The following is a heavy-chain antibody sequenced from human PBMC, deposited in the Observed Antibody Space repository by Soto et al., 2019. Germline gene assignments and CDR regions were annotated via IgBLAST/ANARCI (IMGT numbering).Heavy chain of an antibody. D-gene: IGHD2-21*01. CDR3: ARGGGDRAVDAFDI. Sequence: QVQLVQSGAEVKKPGSSVKVSCKASGGTFSSYAISWVREAPGQGLEWMGGIIPIFGTANYAQKFQGRVTITADKSTSTAYMELSSLRSEDTAVYYCARGGGDRAVDAFDIWGQGTMVTVSS. CDR2: IIPIFGTA. CDR1: GGTFSSYA. J-gene: IGHJ3*02. V-gene: IGHV1-69*06.